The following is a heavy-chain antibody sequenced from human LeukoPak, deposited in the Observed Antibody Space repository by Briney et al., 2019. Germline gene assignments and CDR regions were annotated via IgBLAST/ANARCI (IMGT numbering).Heavy chain of an antibody. CDR1: GGSISSSSYY. J-gene: IGHJ4*02. CDR2: IYYSGST. Sequence: SETLSLTCTVSGGSISSSSYYWGWIRQPPRKGLEWIGSIYYSGSTYYNPSLKSRVTISVDTSKNQFSLKLSSVTAADTAVYYCARLGNWGFDYWGQGTLVTVSS. CDR3: ARLGNWGFDY. V-gene: IGHV4-39*07. D-gene: IGHD7-27*01.